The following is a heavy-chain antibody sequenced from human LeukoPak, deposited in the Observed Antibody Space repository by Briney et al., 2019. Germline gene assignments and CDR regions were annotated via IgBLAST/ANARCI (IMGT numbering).Heavy chain of an antibody. Sequence: TSSETLFLTCTASGAPITTSNHYWGWIRQTPGKTLEWIANIYYSGHTLYNPSLKSRALISVDTSSNQFSLRLTSVTAADTAVYYCAAPSGPTYYSPVDFWGQETSVSVSS. CDR2: IYYSGHT. CDR1: GAPITTSNHY. J-gene: IGHJ4*02. V-gene: IGHV4-39*01. CDR3: AAPSGPTYYSPVDF. D-gene: IGHD1-26*01.